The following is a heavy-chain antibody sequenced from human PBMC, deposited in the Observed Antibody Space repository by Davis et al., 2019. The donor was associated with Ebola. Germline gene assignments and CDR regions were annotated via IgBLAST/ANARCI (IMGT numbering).Heavy chain of an antibody. CDR1: GGSTSSYY. J-gene: IGHJ4*02. Sequence: MPSETLSLTCTVSGGSTSSYYWSWIRQPPGKGLEWIGYIYYSGSTNYNPSLKSRVTISVDTSKNQFSLKLTSVTAADTAVYYCARHVYYYDDFDSWGLGTLVTVSS. D-gene: IGHD3-22*01. V-gene: IGHV4-59*08. CDR3: ARHVYYYDDFDS. CDR2: IYYSGST.